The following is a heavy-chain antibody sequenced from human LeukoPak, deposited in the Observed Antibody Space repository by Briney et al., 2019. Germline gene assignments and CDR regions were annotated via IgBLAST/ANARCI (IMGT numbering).Heavy chain of an antibody. J-gene: IGHJ6*03. V-gene: IGHV3-23*01. Sequence: GRSLRLSCAASGFTFSSYAMSWVRQAPGKGLEWVSAISGSGGSTYYADSVKGRFTISRDNSKNTLYLQMNSLRAEDTAVYYCAKDEYYYDSSGYSDYYYYYMDVWGKGTTVTVSS. CDR3: AKDEYYYDSSGYSDYYYYYMDV. CDR2: ISGSGGST. CDR1: GFTFSSYA. D-gene: IGHD3-22*01.